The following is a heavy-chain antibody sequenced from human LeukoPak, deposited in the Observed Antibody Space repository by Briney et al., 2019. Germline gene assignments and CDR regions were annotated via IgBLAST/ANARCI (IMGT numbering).Heavy chain of an antibody. CDR2: INTYSGFT. CDR1: GYTFTSYG. CDR3: ATEIYSSGYY. Sequence: ASVKVSCKASGYTFTSYGISWVRQAPGQGLEWVGWINTYSGFTDYAHNLRGRVTLTTDTSTSTAYMELRNLRSDDTAVYYCATEIYSSGYYWGQGTLVTVSS. V-gene: IGHV1-18*01. D-gene: IGHD3-22*01. J-gene: IGHJ4*02.